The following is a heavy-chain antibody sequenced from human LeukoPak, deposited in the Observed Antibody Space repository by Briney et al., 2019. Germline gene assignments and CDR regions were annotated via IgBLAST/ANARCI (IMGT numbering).Heavy chain of an antibody. CDR3: ARDLAGGYFDY. Sequence: GGSLRLSCAASGFTFRNYAMSWVRQAPGKGLEWVSVISGGGGGTYYADSVKGRFTISRDNSKNTLYLQMNSLRVEDTAIYHCARDLAGGYFDYWGQGTLVTVSS. CDR2: ISGGGGGT. V-gene: IGHV3-23*01. J-gene: IGHJ4*02. CDR1: GFTFRNYA. D-gene: IGHD2-15*01.